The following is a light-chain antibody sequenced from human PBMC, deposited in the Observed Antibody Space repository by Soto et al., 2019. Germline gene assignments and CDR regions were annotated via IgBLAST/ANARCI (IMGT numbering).Light chain of an antibody. CDR3: RSYGGSNYYV. CDR1: SSDVGGYNY. CDR2: EVS. J-gene: IGLJ1*01. V-gene: IGLV2-8*01. Sequence: QSALTQPRSASGSPGQSVTISCTGTSSDVGGYNYVSWYQQHPGKAPKLMIYEVSKRPSGVPDRFAGSKSGNTASLTVAGLQDEEEADYYCRSYGGSNYYVFGTGTKVTVL.